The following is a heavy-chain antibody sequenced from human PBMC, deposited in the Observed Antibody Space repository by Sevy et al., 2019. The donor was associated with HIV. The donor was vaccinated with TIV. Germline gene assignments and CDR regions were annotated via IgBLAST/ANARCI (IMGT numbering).Heavy chain of an antibody. CDR1: GFTFSNYA. CDR2: ISGSADAT. D-gene: IGHD5-18*01. J-gene: IGHJ4*02. V-gene: IGHV3-23*01. CDR3: VKEVSQYSYSDY. Sequence: GGSLRLSCAASGFTFSNYAMSWVRQTPGKGLEWVSAISGSADATYYTDSVKGRFTISRDNSKNTVYLQMNSLRAEETAVYYCVKEVSQYSYSDYWGQGTLVTVSS.